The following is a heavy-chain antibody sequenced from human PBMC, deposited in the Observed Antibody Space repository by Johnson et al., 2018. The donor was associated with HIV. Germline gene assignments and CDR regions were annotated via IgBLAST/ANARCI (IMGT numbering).Heavy chain of an antibody. CDR2: ISNDGSNK. J-gene: IGHJ3*02. D-gene: IGHD5-18*01. CDR3: ARVTHIQLSANEAFDI. CDR1: GFTFSSYA. V-gene: IGHV3-30-3*01. Sequence: QVQLVESGGGVVQPGRSLRLSCAASGFTFSSYAMHWVRQAPGKGLEWVAVISNDGSNKYYADSVKGRFTISRDNSKNTMYLQMNSLRAEDTAVYYCARVTHIQLSANEAFDIWGQGTMVTGSS.